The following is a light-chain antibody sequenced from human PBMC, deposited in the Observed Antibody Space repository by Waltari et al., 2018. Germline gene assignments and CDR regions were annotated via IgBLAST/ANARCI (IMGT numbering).Light chain of an antibody. Sequence: SYDLTQPLSVSVALGQTARITCGGNNIGGKNGHWYQQKPGQAPLLVIYRDKNRPSRIPERFSGSNSENTATLTITGAQGADEADYYCQVWDSSTAVFGGGTQLTVL. CDR1: NIGGKN. J-gene: IGLJ7*01. V-gene: IGLV3-9*01. CDR2: RDK. CDR3: QVWDSSTAV.